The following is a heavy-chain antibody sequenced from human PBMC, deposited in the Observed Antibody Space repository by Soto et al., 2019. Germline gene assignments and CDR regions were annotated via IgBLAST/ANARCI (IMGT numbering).Heavy chain of an antibody. V-gene: IGHV4-59*01. Sequence: QVQLQESGPGLVKPSETLFLTCTVSGDSISGFYWSWIRQPPGKGLEWIGYINHAGSTYYSPSLQSRVTISLDSSKNQFSLILTSVIAADTAVYFCATFRRNYFDNWGQGTLVTVSS. J-gene: IGHJ4*02. CDR1: GDSISGFY. CDR3: ATFRRNYFDN. D-gene: IGHD3-16*01. CDR2: INHAGST.